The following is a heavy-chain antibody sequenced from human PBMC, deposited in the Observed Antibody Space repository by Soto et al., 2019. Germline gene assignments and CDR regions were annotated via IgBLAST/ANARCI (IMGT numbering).Heavy chain of an antibody. Sequence: QAQLVQSGAEVKKPGASVKVSCKASGYTFYSHSISWVRQAPGQGLEWMGRISADNGNTKDAQKFRGRVTMTTDTSTSTVYKELRNLRSDDTAVYYCARCIQQDYYYGMDVWGQGTTVTVSS. D-gene: IGHD5-18*01. CDR2: ISADNGNT. CDR3: ARCIQQDYYYGMDV. CDR1: GYTFYSHS. V-gene: IGHV1-18*01. J-gene: IGHJ6*02.